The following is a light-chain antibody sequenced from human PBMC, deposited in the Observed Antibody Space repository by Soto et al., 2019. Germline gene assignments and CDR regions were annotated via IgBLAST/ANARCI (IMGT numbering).Light chain of an antibody. CDR2: EVS. Sequence: QSVLTQPPSASGSPGQSVTISCTGTSSDVGAYNYVSWYQQHPGKAPKLMIYEVSKRPSGGPDRVSGSKSGNTASLTVAGLQAEDEADYYCSSYAGNNKLVFGGGTKLTVL. J-gene: IGLJ2*01. V-gene: IGLV2-8*01. CDR1: SSDVGAYNY. CDR3: SSYAGNNKLV.